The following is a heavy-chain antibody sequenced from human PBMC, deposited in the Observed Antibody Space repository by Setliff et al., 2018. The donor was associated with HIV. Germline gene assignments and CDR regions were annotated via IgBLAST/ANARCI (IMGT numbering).Heavy chain of an antibody. CDR2: IYPGDSDT. J-gene: IGHJ4*02. CDR1: GYSFTSYW. CDR3: ANLKDYHLLTGKP. Sequence: GESLKISCKGSGYSFTSYWIGWVRQMPGKGLEWMGIIYPGDSDTRYSPSFQGQVTISADNSKNTLYLQMNSLRDEDTAVYYCANLKDYHLLTGKPWGQGALVTVSS. D-gene: IGHD3-9*01. V-gene: IGHV5-51*01.